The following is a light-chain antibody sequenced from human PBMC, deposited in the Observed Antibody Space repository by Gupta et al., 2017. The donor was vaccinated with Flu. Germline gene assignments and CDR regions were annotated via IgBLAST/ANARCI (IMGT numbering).Light chain of an antibody. Sequence: QSALTQPLSVSGSPGQSVTIHCTGTSSDVGGYNSVSWYQQHPGKAPKLMIYDVSKRPSGVPDRFSGSKSGNAASLTISVHQAEDEADYYCCSYAGSYVYVFGTGTKVTVL. CDR2: DVS. CDR1: SSDVGGYNS. J-gene: IGLJ1*01. V-gene: IGLV2-11*01. CDR3: CSYAGSYVYV.